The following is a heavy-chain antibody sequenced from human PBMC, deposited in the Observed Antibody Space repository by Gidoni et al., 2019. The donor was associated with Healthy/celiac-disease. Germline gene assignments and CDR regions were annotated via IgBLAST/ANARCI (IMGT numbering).Heavy chain of an antibody. D-gene: IGHD6-13*01. CDR2: ISYDGSNK. V-gene: IGHV3-30*18. Sequence: QVQLVESGGGGVQPGRSLRLSCAASEFTFSSYGMHWVRQAPGTGLEWVAVISYDGSNKYYADSVKGRFTISRDNSKNTLYLQMNSLRAEDTAVYYCAKEKDFKRIAAAGGMDVWGQGTTVTVSS. CDR1: EFTFSSYG. J-gene: IGHJ6*02. CDR3: AKEKDFKRIAAAGGMDV.